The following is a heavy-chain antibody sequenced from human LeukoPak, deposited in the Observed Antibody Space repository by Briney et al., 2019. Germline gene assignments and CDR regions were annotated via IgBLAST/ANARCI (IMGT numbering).Heavy chain of an antibody. CDR1: GFTFTNYA. V-gene: IGHV3-23*01. CDR2: ISSSSGET. Sequence: GGCLRLSCAASGFTFTNYAMSWVRQTPGKGLDWVASISSSSGETHYADSVKGRFSISRDNSKNTLYLQMNSLRAEDTAVYYCAKVVNTWYYFDYWGQGTLVTVSS. CDR3: AKVVNTWYYFDY. J-gene: IGHJ4*02. D-gene: IGHD1-26*01.